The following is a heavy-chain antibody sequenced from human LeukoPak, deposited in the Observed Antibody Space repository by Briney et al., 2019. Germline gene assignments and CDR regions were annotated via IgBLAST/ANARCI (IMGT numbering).Heavy chain of an antibody. CDR2: IDPSDSYT. V-gene: IGHV5-10-1*01. Sequence: GESLKISCKGSGYSFTSYWISWVRQTPGKGLEWMGRIDPSDSYTNYSPSFQGHVTISADKSISTAYLQWSSLKASDTAMYYCARPGEYCSGGSCDNYGMDVWGQGTTVTVSS. D-gene: IGHD2-15*01. CDR3: ARPGEYCSGGSCDNYGMDV. CDR1: GYSFTSYW. J-gene: IGHJ6*02.